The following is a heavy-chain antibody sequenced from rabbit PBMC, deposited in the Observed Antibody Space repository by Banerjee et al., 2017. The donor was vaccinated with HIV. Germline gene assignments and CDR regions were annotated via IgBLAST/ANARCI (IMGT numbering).Heavy chain of an antibody. Sequence: QEQLEESGGDLVKPGASLTLTCKASGLDFSSNAMCWVRQAPGKGLEWIACINSSSGNTVYATWAKGRFTISRTSSTTVALQMTSLTAADTATYFCARDLAGVIGWNFDLWGPGTLVTVS. D-gene: IGHD4-1*01. CDR3: ARDLAGVIGWNFDL. CDR1: GLDFSSNA. J-gene: IGHJ4*01. V-gene: IGHV1S45*01. CDR2: INSSSGNT.